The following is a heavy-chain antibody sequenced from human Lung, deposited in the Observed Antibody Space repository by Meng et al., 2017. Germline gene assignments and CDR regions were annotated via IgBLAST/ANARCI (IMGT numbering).Heavy chain of an antibody. D-gene: IGHD4-11*01. CDR2: INHSGGT. Sequence: VHQQNWGLVLLKPSDTLTLTCAASGGSFSNYYWSWIRQPPGKGLEWIGEINHSGGTHYNPSLESRATISVDTSQNNLSLKLSSMTAADSAVYYCARGPTTMAHDFDYWGQGTLVTVSS. J-gene: IGHJ4*02. CDR1: GGSFSNYY. V-gene: IGHV4-34*01. CDR3: ARGPTTMAHDFDY.